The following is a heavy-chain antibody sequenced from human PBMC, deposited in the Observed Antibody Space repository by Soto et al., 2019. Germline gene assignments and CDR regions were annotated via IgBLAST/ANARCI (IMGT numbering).Heavy chain of an antibody. Sequence: ASVKVSCKASGYTFTSYYMPWVRQAPGQGLEWMGIINPSGGSTSYAQKFQGRVTMTRDTSTSTVYMELSSLRSEDTAVYYCARDARQGGWYHYYCEYWGKETLVIVSS. J-gene: IGHJ4*02. CDR3: ARDARQGGWYHYYCEY. V-gene: IGHV1-46*01. CDR1: GYTFTSYY. D-gene: IGHD6-19*01. CDR2: INPSGGST.